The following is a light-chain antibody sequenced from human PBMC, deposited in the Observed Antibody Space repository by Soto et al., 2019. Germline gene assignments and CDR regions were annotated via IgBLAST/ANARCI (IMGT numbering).Light chain of an antibody. J-gene: IGKJ5*01. CDR1: QDIGNS. CDR3: QQYDDLPSIT. V-gene: IGKV1-33*01. Sequence: DIQMTRSPSSLSASIGDRVTITCQASQDIGNSLNWYQQLPGKPPKLLIYGATNLEAGVPLRFSGRGPGTHFTFTIASLEPEDIATYSCQQYDDLPSITFGQGTRLEIK. CDR2: GAT.